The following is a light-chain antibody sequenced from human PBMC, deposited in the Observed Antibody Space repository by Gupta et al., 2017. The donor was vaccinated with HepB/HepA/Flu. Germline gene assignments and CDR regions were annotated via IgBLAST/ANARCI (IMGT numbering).Light chain of an antibody. CDR1: QGIGTS. CDR2: PAS. Sequence: DIQMTQSPSSLSASVGDRVTITCRASQGIGTSLAWFQHKSGKVPKVLIYPASTLRSGVPSRFSGSGSGTEFTLTISSLQSEDVAIYYCQNDDSAPLTFGGGTKVEIK. J-gene: IGKJ4*01. V-gene: IGKV1-27*01. CDR3: QNDDSAPLT.